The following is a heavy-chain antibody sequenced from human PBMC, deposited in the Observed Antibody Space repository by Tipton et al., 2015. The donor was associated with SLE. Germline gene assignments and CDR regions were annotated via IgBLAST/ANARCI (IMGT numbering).Heavy chain of an antibody. CDR1: GGTFSSYT. Sequence: QVQLVQSGAEVKKPGSSVKVSCKASGGTFSSYTISWVRQAPGQGLEWMGRIIPILGIANYAQKFQGRVTITADKSTSTAYMELSSLRSEDTAVYYCARGPSLLQPGYGMDVWGQGTTVTVSS. CDR3: ARGPSLLQPGYGMDV. J-gene: IGHJ6*02. V-gene: IGHV1-69*09. CDR2: IIPILGIA. D-gene: IGHD1-14*01.